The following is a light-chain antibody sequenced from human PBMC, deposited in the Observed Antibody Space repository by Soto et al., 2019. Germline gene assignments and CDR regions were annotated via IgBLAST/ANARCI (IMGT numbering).Light chain of an antibody. CDR1: GSNIGNNY. V-gene: IGLV1-47*01. CDR3: SAWDDTLSGPV. Sequence: QSVLTQPPSASGTAGQRVTISCSGSGSNIGNNYVYWYQHLPGTAPKLLIYRDDQRPSGVPDRFSGSKSGTSASLAISGLRSEDEADYYCSAWDDTLSGPVFGGGTKLTAL. CDR2: RDD. J-gene: IGLJ2*01.